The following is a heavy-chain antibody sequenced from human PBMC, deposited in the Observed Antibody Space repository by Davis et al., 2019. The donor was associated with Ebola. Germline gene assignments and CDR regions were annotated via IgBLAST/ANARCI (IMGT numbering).Heavy chain of an antibody. CDR2: IRYDGSNK. Sequence: GGSLRLSCAASGFTFSSYWMHWVRQAPGKGLEWVAFIRYDGSNKYYADSVKGRFTISRDNSKNTFNLQMNSLTAEDTAVYYCARDIGYSDGWPDYYYYGMDVWGQGTTVTVSS. V-gene: IGHV3-30*02. D-gene: IGHD6-19*01. CDR3: ARDIGYSDGWPDYYYYGMDV. CDR1: GFTFSSYW. J-gene: IGHJ6*02.